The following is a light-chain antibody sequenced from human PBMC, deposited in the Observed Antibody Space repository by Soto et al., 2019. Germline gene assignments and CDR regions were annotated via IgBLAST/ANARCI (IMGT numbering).Light chain of an antibody. V-gene: IGKV1-5*01. J-gene: IGKJ1*01. CDR3: QQYYRYPWT. Sequence: DIQMTQSPSTLSASVGDRVTITCRASQTINSFLVWYQQTPGKAPKLLIYDASSLQSGVPSRFSGGGSGTEFTLTISSLQPDDFATFHCQQYYRYPWTFGQGTKVEIK. CDR1: QTINSF. CDR2: DAS.